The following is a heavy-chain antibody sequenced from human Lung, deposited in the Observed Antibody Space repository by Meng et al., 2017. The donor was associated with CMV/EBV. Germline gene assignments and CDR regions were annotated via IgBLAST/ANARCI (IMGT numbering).Heavy chain of an antibody. CDR3: ARDIWLYSSSWMVFQH. V-gene: IGHV3-11*01. CDR1: GFTFSDYY. Sequence: GESLKISCAASGFTFSDYYMSWIRQAPGKGLEWVSYISSGGSTIYYADSVKGRFTISRDNAKNSLYLQMNSLRAEDTAVYYCARDIWLYSSSWMVFQHWGQGTLVTVSS. D-gene: IGHD6-13*01. CDR2: ISSGGSTI. J-gene: IGHJ1*01.